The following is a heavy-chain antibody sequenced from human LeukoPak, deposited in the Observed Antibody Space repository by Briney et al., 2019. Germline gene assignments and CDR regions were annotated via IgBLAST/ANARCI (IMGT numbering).Heavy chain of an antibody. J-gene: IGHJ4*02. CDR2: INWNGGST. CDR3: AREFDRYSGSYPKDFDY. D-gene: IGHD1-26*01. Sequence: QPGGSLRLSCAASRFTFSSYAMSWVRQAPGKGLEWVSGINWNGGSTGYADSVKGRFTISRDNAKNSLYLQMNSLRAEDTALYYCAREFDRYSGSYPKDFDYWGQGTLVTVSS. CDR1: RFTFSSYA. V-gene: IGHV3-20*04.